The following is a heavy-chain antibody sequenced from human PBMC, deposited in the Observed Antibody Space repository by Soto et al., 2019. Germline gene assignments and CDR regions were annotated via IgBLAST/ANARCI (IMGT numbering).Heavy chain of an antibody. D-gene: IGHD6-13*01. CDR1: GFTFSNYG. CDR3: ARAAAGNSPFDY. Sequence: GGSMRLSCAASGFTFSNYGMHWVRQAPGKGLEWVAVIWYDGSNKYYADSVKGRFTISRDNSKNTLYLQMDSLRAEDTAVYYCARAAAGNSPFDYWGQGTLVTVSS. V-gene: IGHV3-33*01. CDR2: IWYDGSNK. J-gene: IGHJ4*02.